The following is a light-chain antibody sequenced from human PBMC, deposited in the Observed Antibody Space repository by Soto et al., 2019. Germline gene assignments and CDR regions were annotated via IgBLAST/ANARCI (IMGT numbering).Light chain of an antibody. Sequence: EIVMTQSPATLSVSPGERATLSCRASQSVYNNLAWYQQKPGQAPRLLISGASSRATGIPDRFSGSESGTDFTLTISRLEPEDFAVYYCQQYGSSPWTFGQGTRWIS. CDR1: QSVYNN. J-gene: IGKJ1*01. CDR2: GAS. V-gene: IGKV3-20*01. CDR3: QQYGSSPWT.